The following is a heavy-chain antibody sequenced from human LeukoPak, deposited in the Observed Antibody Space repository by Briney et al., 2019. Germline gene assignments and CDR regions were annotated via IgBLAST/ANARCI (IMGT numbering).Heavy chain of an antibody. D-gene: IGHD3-16*01. CDR2: INHSGST. J-gene: IGHJ4*02. CDR1: GGSFSGYY. Sequence: LETLSLTCAVYGGSFSGYYWSWIRQPPGKGLEWIGEINHSGSTNYNPSLKSRVTISVDTSKNQFSLKLSSVTAADTAVYYCARVSNLRRIDYWGQGTLVTVSS. V-gene: IGHV4-34*01. CDR3: ARVSNLRRIDY.